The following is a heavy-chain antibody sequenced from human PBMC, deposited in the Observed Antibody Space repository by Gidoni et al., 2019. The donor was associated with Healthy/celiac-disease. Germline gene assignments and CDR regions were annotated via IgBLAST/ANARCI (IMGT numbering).Heavy chain of an antibody. CDR2: IWYDGSNK. D-gene: IGHD1-26*01. J-gene: IGHJ6*03. Sequence: QVQLVESGGGVVQPGRYLRLSCAASGFTFSSYGMHWVRQAPGKGLEWVAVIWYDGSNKYYADSVKGRFTISRDNSKNTLYLQMNSLRAEDTAVYYCARETFSSGYYYMDVWGKGTTVTVSS. V-gene: IGHV3-33*01. CDR1: GFTFSSYG. CDR3: ARETFSSGYYYMDV.